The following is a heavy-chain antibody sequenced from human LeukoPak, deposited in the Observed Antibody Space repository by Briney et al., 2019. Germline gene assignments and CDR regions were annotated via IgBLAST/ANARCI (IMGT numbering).Heavy chain of an antibody. CDR3: ARGLQSIAADEYYFDY. CDR1: GFTFSSYW. J-gene: IGHJ4*02. Sequence: GGSLRLSCAASGFTFSSYWMSWVRQAPGKGLEWVANIKQDGSEKYYVDSVKGRFTISRDNAKNSLYLQTNSLRAEDTAVYYCARGLQSIAADEYYFDYWGQGTLVTVSS. D-gene: IGHD6-13*01. CDR2: IKQDGSEK. V-gene: IGHV3-7*01.